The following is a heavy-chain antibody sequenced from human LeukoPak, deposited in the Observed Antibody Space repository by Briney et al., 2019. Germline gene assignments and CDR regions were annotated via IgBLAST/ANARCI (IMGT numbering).Heavy chain of an antibody. J-gene: IGHJ4*02. D-gene: IGHD6-13*01. CDR1: GFTFSSYA. Sequence: GGSLRLSCSASGFTFSSYAMHWVRQAPGKGLDYVSAISSNGGSTYYADSVKGRFTISRDNSKNTLYLQMSSLRAEDTAVYYCVKSYSSSWYLDYWGQGTLVTVSS. V-gene: IGHV3-64D*09. CDR3: VKSYSSSWYLDY. CDR2: ISSNGGST.